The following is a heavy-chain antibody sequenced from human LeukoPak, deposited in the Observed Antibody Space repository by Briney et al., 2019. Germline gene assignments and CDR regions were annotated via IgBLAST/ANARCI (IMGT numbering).Heavy chain of an antibody. Sequence: GGSLRLSCGASGFTFDDYGMSWVRQAPGKGLEWLSYISSSSSTILYADSVKGRFTISRDNAKNSLYLQMNSLRAEDTAVYYCARYISGSHYRGVYWGQGTLVTVSS. CDR2: ISSSSSTI. V-gene: IGHV3-48*01. CDR1: GFTFDDYG. D-gene: IGHD1-26*01. J-gene: IGHJ4*02. CDR3: ARYISGSHYRGVY.